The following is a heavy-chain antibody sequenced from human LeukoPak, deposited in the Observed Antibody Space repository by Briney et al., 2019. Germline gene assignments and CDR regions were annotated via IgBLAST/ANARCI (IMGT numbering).Heavy chain of an antibody. CDR1: GGSIRGYY. J-gene: IGHJ5*02. V-gene: IGHV4-59*01. CDR2: IHYSGSS. D-gene: IGHD4-17*01. CDR3: AREGDYENWLDP. Sequence: NPSETLSLTCTVSGGSIRGYYWTWIRQPPGKGLEWLGYIHYSGSSNYNPSLKSRVTISVDTSKNQFFLRLNSVTAADTAVYYCAREGDYENWLDPWGQGTLVTVSS.